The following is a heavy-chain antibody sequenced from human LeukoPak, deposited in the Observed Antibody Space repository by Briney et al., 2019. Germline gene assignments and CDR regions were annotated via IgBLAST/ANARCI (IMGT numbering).Heavy chain of an antibody. J-gene: IGHJ6*03. CDR3: ARDVWSGYLSNYYYYYMDV. V-gene: IGHV4-59*01. D-gene: IGHD3-3*01. CDR1: GGSISSYY. Sequence: SETLSLTCTVSGGSISSYYWSLIRQPPGKGLEWIGYIYYSGSTNYNPSLKSRVTISVDTSKNQFSLKLSSVTAADTAVYYCARDVWSGYLSNYYYYYMDVWGKGTTVTVSS. CDR2: IYYSGST.